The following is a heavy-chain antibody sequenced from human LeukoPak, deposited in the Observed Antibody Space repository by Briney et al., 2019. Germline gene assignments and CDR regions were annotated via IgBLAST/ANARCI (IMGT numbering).Heavy chain of an antibody. CDR1: GGSISSYY. J-gene: IGHJ5*02. CDR2: IYYSGST. D-gene: IGHD3-10*01. V-gene: IGHV4-59*08. Sequence: SETLSLTCTVSGGSISSYYWSWIRQPPGKGLEWIGYIYYSGSTNYNPSLKSRVTISVDTSKNQFSLKLSSVIAADTAVYYCARLLGGAGGLWFGELLSWFDPWGQGTLVTVSS. CDR3: ARLLGGAGGLWFGELLSWFDP.